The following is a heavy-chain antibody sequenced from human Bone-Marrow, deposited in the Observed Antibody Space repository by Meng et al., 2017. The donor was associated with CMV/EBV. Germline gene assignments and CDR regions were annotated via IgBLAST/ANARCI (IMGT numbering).Heavy chain of an antibody. CDR2: IKQDGSEK. CDR3: ARDSIAAAGYYYYYYGMDV. CDR1: GFTFSSYW. V-gene: IGHV3-7*01. Sequence: GGSLRLSCAASGFTFSSYWMSWVRQAPGKGLEWVANIKQDGSEKYYVDSVKGRFTISRDNAKNSLYLQMNSLRAEDTAVYYCARDSIAAAGYYYYYYGMDVWGQGNTVNVPS. D-gene: IGHD6-13*01. J-gene: IGHJ6*02.